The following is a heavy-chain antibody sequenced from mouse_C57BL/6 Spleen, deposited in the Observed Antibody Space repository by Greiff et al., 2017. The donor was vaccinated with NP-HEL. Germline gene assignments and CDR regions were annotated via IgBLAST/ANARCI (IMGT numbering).Heavy chain of an antibody. CDR1: GYSFTDYN. V-gene: IGHV1-39*01. CDR3: ARSYYYGRSYAMDY. CDR2: INPNYGTT. J-gene: IGHJ4*01. D-gene: IGHD1-1*01. Sequence: VQLKESGPELVKPGASVKISCKASGYSFTDYNMNWVKQSNGKSLEWIGVINPNYGTTSYNQKFKGKATLTVDQSSSTAYMQLNSLTSEDSAVYYCARSYYYGRSYAMDYWGQGTSVTVSS.